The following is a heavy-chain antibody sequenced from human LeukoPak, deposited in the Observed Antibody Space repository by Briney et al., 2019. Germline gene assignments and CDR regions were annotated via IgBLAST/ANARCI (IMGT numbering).Heavy chain of an antibody. CDR2: ISSSSGHI. CDR1: GFTFSSYN. J-gene: IGHJ4*02. V-gene: IGHV3-21*01. D-gene: IGHD6-19*01. CDR3: ARDPGTVADPYFDY. Sequence: GGSLRLSCAASGFTFSSYNMNWVRQPPGKGLEWVSSISSSSGHIHYADSVKGRFTISRDNANNSLYLQMNSLRDEDTAVYYCARDPGTVADPYFDYWGQGSLVTVSS.